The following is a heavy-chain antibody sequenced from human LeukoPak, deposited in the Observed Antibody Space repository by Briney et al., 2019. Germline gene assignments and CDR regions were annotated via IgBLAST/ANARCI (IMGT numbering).Heavy chain of an antibody. CDR3: ARDWFGSHPKGFDP. V-gene: IGHV4-61*02. CDR1: GGSISSGSYY. D-gene: IGHD3-10*01. Sequence: SETLSLTCTVSGGSISSGSYYWSWIRQPAGKGLEWIGRIYTSGSTNYNPSLKSRVTISVDTSKNQFSLKLSSVTAADTAVYYCARDWFGSHPKGFDPWGQGTLVTVSS. J-gene: IGHJ5*02. CDR2: IYTSGST.